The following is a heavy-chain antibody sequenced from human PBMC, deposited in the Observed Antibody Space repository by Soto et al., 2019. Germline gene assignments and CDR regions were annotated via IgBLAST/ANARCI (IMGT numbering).Heavy chain of an antibody. CDR3: AKATTRDLHDAFDI. CDR1: GFTFSSYG. J-gene: IGHJ3*02. CDR2: ISYDGSNK. Sequence: GGSLRLSCAASGFTFSSYGMHWVRQAPGKGLEWVAVISYDGSNKYYADSVKGRFTISRDNSKNTLYLQMNSLRAEDTAVYYCAKATTRDLHDAFDIWGQGTMVTVSS. D-gene: IGHD4-17*01. V-gene: IGHV3-30*18.